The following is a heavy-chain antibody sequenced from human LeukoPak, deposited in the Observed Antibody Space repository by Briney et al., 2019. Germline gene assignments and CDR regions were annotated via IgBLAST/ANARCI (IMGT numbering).Heavy chain of an antibody. Sequence: PGGSLRLSCAASGFTFSSYAMHWVRQAPGKGLKWVAVISYDGSNKYYADSVKGRFTISRDNSKNTLYLQMNSLRAEDTAVYYCARDSTPLLGYSSSDYWGQGTLVTVSS. CDR2: ISYDGSNK. CDR3: ARDSTPLLGYSSSDY. J-gene: IGHJ4*02. CDR1: GFTFSSYA. D-gene: IGHD5-18*01. V-gene: IGHV3-30-3*01.